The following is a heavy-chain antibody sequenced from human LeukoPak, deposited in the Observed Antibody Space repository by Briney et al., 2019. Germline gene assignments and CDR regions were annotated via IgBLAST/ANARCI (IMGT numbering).Heavy chain of an antibody. CDR3: ARALVSYKPFDY. CDR1: GGSISSSSYY. Sequence: PSETLSLTCTVSGGSISSSSYYWGWIRQPPGKGLEWIGSIYYSGSTYYNPSLKSRVTISVDTSKNQFSLKLSSVTAADTAVYYCARALVSYKPFDYWGQGTLVTVSS. D-gene: IGHD3-9*01. CDR2: IYYSGST. V-gene: IGHV4-39*07. J-gene: IGHJ4*02.